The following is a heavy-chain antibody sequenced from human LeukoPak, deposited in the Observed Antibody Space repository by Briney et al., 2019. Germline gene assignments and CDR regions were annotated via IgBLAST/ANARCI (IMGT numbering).Heavy chain of an antibody. V-gene: IGHV4-34*01. D-gene: IGHD3-10*01. J-gene: IGHJ4*02. Sequence: PGGSLRLSCAASGFTFSSYSMNWVRQPPGKGLEWIGEINHSGSTNYNPSLKSRVTISVDTSKNQFSLRLSSVTAADTAVYYCARRVRNYSGSGSCYNYWGQGTLVTVSS. CDR1: GFTFSSYS. CDR2: INHSGST. CDR3: ARRVRNYSGSGSCYNY.